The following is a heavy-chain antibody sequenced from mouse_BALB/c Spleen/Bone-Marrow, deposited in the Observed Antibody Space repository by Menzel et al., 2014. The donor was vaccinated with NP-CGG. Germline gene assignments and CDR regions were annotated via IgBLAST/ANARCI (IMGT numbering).Heavy chain of an antibody. V-gene: IGHV5-6-5*01. D-gene: IGHD1-2*01. CDR1: GFTFSSYA. CDR2: ISSGGST. CDR3: ARGNGFEGFAY. J-gene: IGHJ3*01. Sequence: EVHLVESGGGLVKPGGSLKLSCAASGFTFSSYAMSWVRQTPEKRLEWVASISSGGSTYYPDSVKGRFTISRDNARNILYLQMSSLRSEDTAMYYCARGNGFEGFAYWSQGTLVTVSA.